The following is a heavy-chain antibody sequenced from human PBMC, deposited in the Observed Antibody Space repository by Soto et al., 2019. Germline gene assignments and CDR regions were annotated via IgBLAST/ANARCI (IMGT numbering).Heavy chain of an antibody. CDR1: GYTFTGYY. Sequence: ASVKVSCKASGYTFTGYYMHWVRQAPGQGLEWMGWINPNSGGTNYAQKFQGGVTMTRDTSISTAYMELSRLRSDDTAVYDCERDLRLGEFKPRGPMDVWGQGTTVTVS. CDR3: ERDLRLGEFKPRGPMDV. V-gene: IGHV1-2*02. CDR2: INPNSGGT. J-gene: IGHJ6*02. D-gene: IGHD3-10*01.